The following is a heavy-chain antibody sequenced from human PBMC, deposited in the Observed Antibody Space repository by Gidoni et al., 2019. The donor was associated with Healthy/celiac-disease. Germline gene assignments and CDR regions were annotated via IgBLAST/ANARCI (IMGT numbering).Heavy chain of an antibody. J-gene: IGHJ5*02. CDR3: SEQYDFWSGYYLQSPWFDP. CDR2: VSGSGVRE. V-gene: IGHV3-23*04. CDR1: GFPFSSYA. D-gene: IGHD3-3*01. Sequence: EVQLVESAGGLVQPGGSLRLSCAASGFPFSSYAMSWVRQAPGKGLEWVSAVSGSGVREYYADSVKGRCTSARDNSKSTLHLQMVSVRTEDATVCYCSEQYDFWSGYYLQSPWFDPWGQGTLVTVSS.